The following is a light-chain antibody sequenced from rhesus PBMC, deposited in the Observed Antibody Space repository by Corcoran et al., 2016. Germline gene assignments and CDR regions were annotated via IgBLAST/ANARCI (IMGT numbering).Light chain of an antibody. Sequence: QAALTQPRSVSGSPGQSVTISCTGTSSDIGGYNYVSWYQQQPGTAPKLMIYEFSKRPSGASDRFPGSMSGNTASLTISGLQAEDEADYYCSSYAGSNTFIFGAGTRLTVL. CDR1: SSDIGGYNY. J-gene: IGLJ1*01. V-gene: IGLV2-32*02. CDR2: EFS. CDR3: SSYAGSNTFI.